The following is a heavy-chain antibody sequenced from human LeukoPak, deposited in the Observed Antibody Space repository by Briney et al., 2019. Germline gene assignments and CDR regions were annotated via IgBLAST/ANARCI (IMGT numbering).Heavy chain of an antibody. CDR2: IYSDGSP. CDR1: GLTVSSNY. V-gene: IGHV3-53*01. Sequence: GGSLRLSCAASGLTVSSNYVTWVLQVPGKGLEWVSVIYSDGSPYYADSVKGRFTISRDNSKNTLYLQMNSLRAEDTAVYYCARGGGYSSPSYDYWGQGTLVTVTS. CDR3: ARGGGYSSPSYDY. D-gene: IGHD6-13*01. J-gene: IGHJ4*02.